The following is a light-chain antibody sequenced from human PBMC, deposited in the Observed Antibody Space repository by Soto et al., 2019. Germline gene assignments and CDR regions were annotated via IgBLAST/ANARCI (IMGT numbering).Light chain of an antibody. CDR2: DAS. V-gene: IGKV3-11*01. Sequence: EIVLTQSPATLSLSPGERATLSCRASQSVSSYLAWYQQKPGQAPRLLIYDASNRATGIPARFSGSGSGTDVKLNISSLEPEDFAVYYCQQRSNWVLTFGGGTKVEIK. J-gene: IGKJ4*02. CDR3: QQRSNWVLT. CDR1: QSVSSY.